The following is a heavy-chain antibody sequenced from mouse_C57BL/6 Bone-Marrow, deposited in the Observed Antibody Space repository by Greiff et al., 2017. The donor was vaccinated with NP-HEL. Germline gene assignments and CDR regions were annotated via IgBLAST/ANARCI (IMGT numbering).Heavy chain of an antibody. CDR3: ASSTYYYGSSYDC. Sequence: QVQLQQSGAGLVKPGASVSMSCTASGYTFTSYWITWVKQSPGQGLEWIGDICTGSGTNNYNDMFNSKAIMTVDSTSSTAFMQLSSLTSEDSAVYYYASSTYYYGSSYDCWGQGTTLTVAS. CDR1: GYTFTSYW. D-gene: IGHD1-1*01. V-gene: IGHV1-55*01. CDR2: ICTGSGTN. J-gene: IGHJ2*01.